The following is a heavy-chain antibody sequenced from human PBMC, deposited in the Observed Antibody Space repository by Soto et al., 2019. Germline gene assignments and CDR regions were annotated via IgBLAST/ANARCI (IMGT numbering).Heavy chain of an antibody. CDR3: ARDSGYFDY. V-gene: IGHV3-30-3*01. J-gene: IGHJ4*02. D-gene: IGHD1-26*01. Sequence: QVQLVESGGGVVQPGRSLRLSCAASGFTFSSYAMHWVRQAPGKGLEWVAVISYDGSNKYYADSVKGRFTISRDNSKNTLYLQMNSLRAEDTAVYYCARDSGYFDYWGQGTLVTVSS. CDR1: GFTFSSYA. CDR2: ISYDGSNK.